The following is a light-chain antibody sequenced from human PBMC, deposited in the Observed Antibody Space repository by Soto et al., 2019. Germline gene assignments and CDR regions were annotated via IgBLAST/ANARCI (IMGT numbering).Light chain of an antibody. CDR1: SSNIETNY. J-gene: IGLJ7*01. V-gene: IGLV1-47*01. Sequence: QSVLTQPPSASGTPGQRVTISCSGSSSNIETNYVYWYQQLPGAAPKLLIYRSDQRPSGVPHRFSGSKSGTSASLAISGLRSEDEADYYCAAWDDSLSGAVFGGGTQLTVL. CDR2: RSD. CDR3: AAWDDSLSGAV.